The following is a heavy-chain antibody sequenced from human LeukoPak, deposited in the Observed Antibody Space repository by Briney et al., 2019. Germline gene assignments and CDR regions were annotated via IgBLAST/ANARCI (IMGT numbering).Heavy chain of an antibody. CDR3: AREDSTSSGGRRYYFYMDV. CDR1: GFTFSSYS. J-gene: IGHJ6*03. CDR2: ISSSSSYI. D-gene: IGHD6-6*01. Sequence: GGSLRLSCAASGFTFSSYSMNWVRQAPGKGLEWVSSISSSSSYIYYADSVKGRFTISRDNAKNSLYLQMNTLRGEDTAVYYCAREDSTSSGGRRYYFYMDVWGKGTTVIVSS. V-gene: IGHV3-21*01.